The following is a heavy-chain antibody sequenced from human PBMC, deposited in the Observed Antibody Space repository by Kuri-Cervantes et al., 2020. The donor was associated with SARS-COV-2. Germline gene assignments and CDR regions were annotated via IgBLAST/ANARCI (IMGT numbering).Heavy chain of an antibody. CDR1: GGSISSYY. CDR2: IYYSGST. CDR3: ARDLPSDYTYYYYYMDV. Sequence: ESLKISCTVSGGSISSYYWSWIRQPPGKGLEWIGYIYYSGSTNYNPSLKSRVTMSVDTPKNQFSLKLSSVTAADTAVYYCARDLPSDYTYYYYYMDVWGKGTTVTVSS. V-gene: IGHV4-59*12. J-gene: IGHJ6*03. D-gene: IGHD4/OR15-4a*01.